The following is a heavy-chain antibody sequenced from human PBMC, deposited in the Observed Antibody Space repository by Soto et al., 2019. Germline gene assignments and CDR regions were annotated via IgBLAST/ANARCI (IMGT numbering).Heavy chain of an antibody. J-gene: IGHJ4*02. V-gene: IGHV4-4*01. CDR1: VGSITASWL. CDR2: ISHDGHT. Sequence: ETLPMTGDGSVGSITASWLWTWVRQFPGRGLEWIGEISHDGHTNYNPSLSGRVTMSVDLSNSQFSLNVASVNAADTDVYFCAGGRDYDYWGQGTLVTVSS. CDR3: AGGRDYDY. D-gene: IGHD1-26*01.